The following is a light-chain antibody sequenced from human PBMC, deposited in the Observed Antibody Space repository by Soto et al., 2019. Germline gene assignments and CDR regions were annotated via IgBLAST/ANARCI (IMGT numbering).Light chain of an antibody. CDR3: QSYDATNQV. Sequence: NFMLTQPHSVSESPGKTVIISCTRSSGSIASNYVQWYQQRPGSSPTTVIYEDNQRPSWVPDRCSGSIDSSSTSASPTISGLETEDEADYFCQSYDATNQVFGGGTKLTVL. CDR2: EDN. V-gene: IGLV6-57*01. CDR1: SGSIASNY. J-gene: IGLJ3*02.